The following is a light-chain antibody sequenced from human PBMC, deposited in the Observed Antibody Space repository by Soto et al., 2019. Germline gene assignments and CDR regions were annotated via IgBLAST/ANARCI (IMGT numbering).Light chain of an antibody. CDR3: QQSYSTPVD. Sequence: DIQMTQSPSSLSASVGDRVTITCRASQSISSYLNWYQHKPGKAPRLLIYAASSLQSGVPSRFSGSGSATDFTLTISSLQPEDSAAYYCQQSYSTPVDFGQGTKLEIK. V-gene: IGKV1-39*01. J-gene: IGKJ2*01. CDR1: QSISSY. CDR2: AAS.